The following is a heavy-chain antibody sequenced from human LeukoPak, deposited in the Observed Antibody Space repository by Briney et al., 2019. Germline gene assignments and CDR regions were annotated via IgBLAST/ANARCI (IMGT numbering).Heavy chain of an antibody. CDR1: GFSFSNYA. D-gene: IGHD3-22*01. Sequence: GGSLRLSCAASGFSFSNYAMSWVRQAPGKGLEWVSAISGNGGSLYYADSMKGRFTISRDNSKSELYLQVNSLTAEDTAVYYCAKRGAYDSSGFSPLFDHWGQGTLVTVSS. CDR3: AKRGAYDSSGFSPLFDH. J-gene: IGHJ4*02. V-gene: IGHV3-23*01. CDR2: ISGNGGSL.